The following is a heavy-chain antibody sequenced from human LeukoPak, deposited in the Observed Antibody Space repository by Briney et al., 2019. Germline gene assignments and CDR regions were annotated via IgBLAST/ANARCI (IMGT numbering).Heavy chain of an antibody. J-gene: IGHJ4*02. CDR3: ARRGSAMGFHFDY. Sequence: SETLSLTCAVYGGSFSGYYWSWIRQPPGKGLEWIGEINHSGSTNYNPSLKSRVTISVDTSKNQFSLKLSSVTAADTAVYYCARRGSAMGFHFDYWGQGTLVAVSS. D-gene: IGHD2-2*01. CDR2: INHSGST. V-gene: IGHV4-34*01. CDR1: GGSFSGYY.